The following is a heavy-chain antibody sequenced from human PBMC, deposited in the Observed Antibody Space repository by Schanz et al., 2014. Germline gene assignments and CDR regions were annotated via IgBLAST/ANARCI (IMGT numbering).Heavy chain of an antibody. Sequence: QAQLMESGGGVVQPGTSLILSCSVSGFSLNTYGIHWFRQPAGKGLEWVAVIWNNGVTKYYADSVRGRFTISRDRFQNTLYLRMSSLRAEDTAVYYCARDFDDRRGYGSGYCLGDCMDVWGQGTTVNVSS. CDR3: ARDFDDRRGYGSGYCLGDCMDV. J-gene: IGHJ6*02. CDR1: GFSLNTYG. CDR2: IWNNGVTK. D-gene: IGHD3-10*01. V-gene: IGHV3-33*01.